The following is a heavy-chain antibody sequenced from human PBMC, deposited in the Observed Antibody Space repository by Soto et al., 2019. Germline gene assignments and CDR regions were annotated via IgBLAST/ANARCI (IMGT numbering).Heavy chain of an antibody. J-gene: IGHJ4*02. CDR2: ISYDGSNK. D-gene: IGHD3-10*01. Sequence: GGSLRISCAAPVFTFSSYGMHWVRQAPGKGLEWVAVISYDGSNKYYADSVKGRFTISRDNSKNTLYLQMNSLRAEDTAVYYCAKGYGSGSYYNVPTDWGQGTLVTVSS. CDR1: VFTFSSYG. V-gene: IGHV3-30*18. CDR3: AKGYGSGSYYNVPTD.